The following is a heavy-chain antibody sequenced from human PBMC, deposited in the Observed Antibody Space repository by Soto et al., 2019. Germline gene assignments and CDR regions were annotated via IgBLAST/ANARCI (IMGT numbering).Heavy chain of an antibody. CDR3: ARDVGGVAGTKDAFDI. CDR1: GYSLTSYY. D-gene: IGHD6-19*01. J-gene: IGHJ3*02. Sequence: QVQLVQSGAEVKKPGASVKVSCKASGYSLTSYYMHWVRQAPGQGLEWMGIINPSGGSTRYAQKFQDRVTITSDTSTSTLYMEMSSLRSVDTAVYYCARDVGGVAGTKDAFDIWGQGTMVTVSS. CDR2: INPSGGST. V-gene: IGHV1-46*01.